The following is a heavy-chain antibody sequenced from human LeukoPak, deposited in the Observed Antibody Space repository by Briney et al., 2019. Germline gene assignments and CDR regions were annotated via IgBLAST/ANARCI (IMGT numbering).Heavy chain of an antibody. CDR3: ARGRSSIVVVPAANLDY. V-gene: IGHV3-48*01. Sequence: PGGSLRLSCAASGFTFSSYSMNWFRQAPGKGLEWVSYISSSSNTIYYADSVKGRFTISRDNAKNSLYLQMNSLRAEDTAVYYCARGRSSIVVVPAANLDYWGQGTLVTVSS. D-gene: IGHD2-2*01. CDR2: ISSSSNTI. CDR1: GFTFSSYS. J-gene: IGHJ4*02.